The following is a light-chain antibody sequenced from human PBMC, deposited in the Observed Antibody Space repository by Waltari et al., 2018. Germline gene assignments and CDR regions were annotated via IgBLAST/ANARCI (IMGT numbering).Light chain of an antibody. V-gene: IGKV3D-15*01. CDR2: GAS. J-gene: IGKJ1*01. Sequence: EIIMTQSPATLSLSAGERATLSCRASQNFNSNLARYQQKPGQAPRLLIYGASIRATGIPARFSGRCSETQFTLTINCLQSEDSAFYFCQQHNDWPPWTFGQGTKVELK. CDR1: QNFNSN. CDR3: QQHNDWPPWT.